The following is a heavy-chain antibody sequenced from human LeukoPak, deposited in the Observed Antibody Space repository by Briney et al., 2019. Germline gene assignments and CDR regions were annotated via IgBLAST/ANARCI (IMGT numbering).Heavy chain of an antibody. CDR3: AKDPNSGWGDF. D-gene: IGHD6-19*01. CDR1: GFIFSSFA. J-gene: IGHJ4*02. V-gene: IGHV3-23*01. Sequence: GGSLRLFCAASGFIFSSFAMSWVRQAPGKGREWVSAISDSDGGTYYADSVKGRFTISRHNSKNTLSLQMNSLRAEDTAVYYCAKDPNSGWGDFWGQGTPVTVSS. CDR2: ISDSDGGT.